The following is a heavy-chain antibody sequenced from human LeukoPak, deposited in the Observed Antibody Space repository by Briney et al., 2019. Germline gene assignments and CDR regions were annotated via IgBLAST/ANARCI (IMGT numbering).Heavy chain of an antibody. D-gene: IGHD6-6*01. CDR2: INPNSGGT. CDR3: ARDFEYSSPFDY. Sequence: ASVKVSCKASGYTFTGYYMHWVRQAPGQGLEWMGWINPNSGGTNYAQKFQGRVTMTRDTSISTAYMELSRLRSDDTAVYYCARDFEYSSPFDYWGQGTLVTVSS. J-gene: IGHJ4*02. V-gene: IGHV1-2*02. CDR1: GYTFTGYY.